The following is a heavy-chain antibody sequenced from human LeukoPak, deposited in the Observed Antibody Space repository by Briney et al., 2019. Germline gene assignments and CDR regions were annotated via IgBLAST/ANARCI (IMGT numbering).Heavy chain of an antibody. D-gene: IGHD3-3*01. CDR1: GFTFGSYA. CDR2: ISYDGSNK. J-gene: IGHJ4*02. Sequence: GGSLRLSCAASGFTFGSYAMHWVRQAPGKGLEWVAVISYDGSNKYYADSVKGRFTISRDNSKNTLYLQMNSLRAEDTAVYYCARDVEGYYDFWSGYDYWGQGTLVTVSS. V-gene: IGHV3-30-3*01. CDR3: ARDVEGYYDFWSGYDY.